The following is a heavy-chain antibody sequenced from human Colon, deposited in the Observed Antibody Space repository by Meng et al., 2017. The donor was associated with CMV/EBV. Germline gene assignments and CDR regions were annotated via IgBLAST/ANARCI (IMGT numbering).Heavy chain of an antibody. V-gene: IGHV4-34*01. J-gene: IGHJ4*02. D-gene: IGHD3-10*01. CDR2: INHSGST. CDR1: GGSFSGYY. CDR3: ASAGEGPPTVDY. Sequence: CAVYGGSFSGYYWSWIRQPPGKGLEWIGEINHSGSTNYNPSLKSRVTISVDTSKNQFSLKLSSVTAADTAVYYCASAGEGPPTVDYWGQGTLVTVSS.